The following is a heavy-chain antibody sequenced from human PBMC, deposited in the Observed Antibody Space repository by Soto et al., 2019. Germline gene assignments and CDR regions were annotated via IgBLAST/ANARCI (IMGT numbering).Heavy chain of an antibody. V-gene: IGHV3-30*18. Sequence: GGSLRLSCAASGFTFSSYGMHWVRQAPGKGLEWVAVISYDGSNKYYADSVKGRFTISRDNSKNTLYLQMNSLRAEDTAVYYCAKDFARGANAYYYMDVWGKGTTVTVSS. CDR1: GFTFSSYG. D-gene: IGHD3-10*01. CDR3: AKDFARGANAYYYMDV. J-gene: IGHJ6*03. CDR2: ISYDGSNK.